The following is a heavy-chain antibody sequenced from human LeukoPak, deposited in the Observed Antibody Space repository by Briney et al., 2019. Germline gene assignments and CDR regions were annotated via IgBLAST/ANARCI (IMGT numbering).Heavy chain of an antibody. Sequence: PSETLSLTCTVSGGSISSSSYYWGWIRQPPGKGLEWIGSIYYSGSTYYNPSLKSRVTISVDTSKNQFSLKLSSVTAADTAVYYCARGELELLWGQGTLVTVSS. CDR2: IYYSGST. CDR1: GGSISSSSYY. J-gene: IGHJ4*02. D-gene: IGHD1-7*01. CDR3: ARGELELL. V-gene: IGHV4-39*01.